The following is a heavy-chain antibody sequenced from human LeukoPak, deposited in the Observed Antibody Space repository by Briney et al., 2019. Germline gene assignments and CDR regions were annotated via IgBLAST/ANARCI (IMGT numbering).Heavy chain of an antibody. CDR1: GGSFSGYY. Sequence: SETLSLTCAVYGGSFSGYYWSWIRQPPGKGLEWIGEINHSGSTNYNPSLKSRVTISVDTSKNQFSLKLSSVTAADTAVYYCARASYSSGLFSYYYFDYWGQGTLVTVSS. J-gene: IGHJ4*02. D-gene: IGHD6-25*01. CDR2: INHSGST. CDR3: ARASYSSGLFSYYYFDY. V-gene: IGHV4-34*01.